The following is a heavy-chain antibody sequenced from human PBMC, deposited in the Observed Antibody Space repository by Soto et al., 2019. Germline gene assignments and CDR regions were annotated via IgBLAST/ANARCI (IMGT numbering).Heavy chain of an antibody. Sequence: SLKISCKGSGYSFTSYWIGWVRQMPGKGLEWMGIIYPGDSDTRYSPSFQGQVTISADKSISTAYLQWSSLKASDTAMYYCASTGGLDYGDYVIYFDYWGQGTLVTVSS. CDR3: ASTGGLDYGDYVIYFDY. V-gene: IGHV5-51*01. CDR2: IYPGDSDT. CDR1: GYSFTSYW. D-gene: IGHD4-17*01. J-gene: IGHJ4*02.